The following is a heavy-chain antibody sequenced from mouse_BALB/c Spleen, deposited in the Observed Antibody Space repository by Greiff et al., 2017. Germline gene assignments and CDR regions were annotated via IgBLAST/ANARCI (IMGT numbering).Heavy chain of an antibody. D-gene: IGHD1-1*01. Sequence: EVQLVESGPELEKPGASVKISCKASGYSFTGYSMNWVKQSNGKSLEWIGNIDPYYGGTSYNQKFKGKATLTVDKSSSTAYMQLKSLTSEDSAVYYCARDSFITTVGYWYFDVWGAGTTVTVSS. V-gene: IGHV1-39*01. CDR3: ARDSFITTVGYWYFDV. J-gene: IGHJ1*01. CDR1: GYSFTGYS. CDR2: IDPYYGGT.